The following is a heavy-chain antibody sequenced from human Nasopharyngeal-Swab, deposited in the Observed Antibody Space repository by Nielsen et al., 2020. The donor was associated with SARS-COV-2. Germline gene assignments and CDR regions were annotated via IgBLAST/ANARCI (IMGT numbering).Heavy chain of an antibody. CDR1: GYTLTSYY. J-gene: IGHJ6*02. CDR2: INPSGGST. CDR3: AREGEPGGFFYYGMDV. D-gene: IGHD3-10*01. Sequence: ASVKVSCKASGYTLTSYYMHWVRQAPGQGLEWMGIINPSGGSTSYAQKFQGRVTMTRDTSTSTVYMELSSLRSEDTAVYYCAREGEPGGFFYYGMDVWGQGTTVTVSS. V-gene: IGHV1-46*01.